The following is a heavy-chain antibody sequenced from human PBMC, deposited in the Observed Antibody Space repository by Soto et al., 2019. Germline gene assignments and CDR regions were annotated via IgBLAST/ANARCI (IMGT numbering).Heavy chain of an antibody. CDR3: ARDGEYSDYENWYFDL. Sequence: EVQLVESGGGLVKPGGSLRLSCAASGFTFNTYSMNWVRQAPGKGLEWVSSIDTSSTFIYYGGSLKGRFTISRDNAKNSLYLQMNNLKAEDPAVYYCARDGEYSDYENWYFDLWGRGTLVTVSS. D-gene: IGHD5-12*01. V-gene: IGHV3-21*04. CDR2: IDTSSTFI. J-gene: IGHJ2*01. CDR1: GFTFNTYS.